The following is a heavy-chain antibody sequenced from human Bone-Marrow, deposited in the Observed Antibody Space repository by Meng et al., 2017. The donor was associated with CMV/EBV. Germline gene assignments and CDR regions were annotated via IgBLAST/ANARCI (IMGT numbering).Heavy chain of an antibody. J-gene: IGHJ6*02. Sequence: SETLSLTCAVYGESFSGYYWRWIRQPPGKGLEWIGEINHSGSTNYNPCLKSRVTISVDTSKNQFSLKLTSVTAADTAVYYCARGHCRSTSCYTSYYYGMDVWGQGTTVTVSS. CDR1: GESFSGYY. CDR2: INHSGST. CDR3: ARGHCRSTSCYTSYYYGMDV. V-gene: IGHV4-34*01. D-gene: IGHD2-2*02.